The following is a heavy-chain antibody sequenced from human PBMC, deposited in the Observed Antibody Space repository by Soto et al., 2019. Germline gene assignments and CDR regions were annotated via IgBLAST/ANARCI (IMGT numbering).Heavy chain of an antibody. D-gene: IGHD2-2*01. CDR2: IIPIFGTA. V-gene: IGHV1-69*01. CDR3: ARWVLPAAIEPYGMDV. J-gene: IGHJ6*02. CDR1: GGTFSSYA. Sequence: QVQLVQSGAEVKKPGSSLKVSCKASGGTFSSYAISWVRQAPGQGLEWMGGIIPIFGTANYAQKFQGRVTITADESTSTAYMELGSLRSEDTAVYYCARWVLPAAIEPYGMDVWGQGTTVTVSS.